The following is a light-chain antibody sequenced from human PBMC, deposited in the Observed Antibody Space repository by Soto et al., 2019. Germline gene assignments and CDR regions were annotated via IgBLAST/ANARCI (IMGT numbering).Light chain of an antibody. J-gene: IGKJ5*01. Sequence: DIQMTQSPSSLSASVGDRVTITCRASQSISSYLNWYQQKPGKAPQFLIYAASSLQSGVPSRFSGSGSGTDFTLTIRSLQPEDFATYYCQQSYSTSITFGQGTRLEIK. CDR2: AAS. V-gene: IGKV1-39*01. CDR3: QQSYSTSIT. CDR1: QSISSY.